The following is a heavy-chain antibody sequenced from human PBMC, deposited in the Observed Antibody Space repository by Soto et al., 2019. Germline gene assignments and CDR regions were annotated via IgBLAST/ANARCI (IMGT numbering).Heavy chain of an antibody. Sequence: PGESLKISCKASGYSFTRYWIGWVRQMPGKGLEWLGLIYPADSDARYSPSFQGQVTISADKSINTIYLQWSGLKASDTAIYFCARQDIVKNHLRGVYFDIWGQGALVTVSS. D-gene: IGHD2-15*01. CDR1: GYSFTRYW. CDR3: ARQDIVKNHLRGVYFDI. V-gene: IGHV5-51*01. J-gene: IGHJ4*02. CDR2: IYPADSDA.